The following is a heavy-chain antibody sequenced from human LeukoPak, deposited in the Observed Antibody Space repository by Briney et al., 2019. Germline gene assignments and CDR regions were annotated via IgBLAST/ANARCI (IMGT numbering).Heavy chain of an antibody. Sequence: GSSVKVSCKASGGTFSSYAISWVRQAPGQGLEWMGRIIPILGIANYAQKFQGRVTITADKSTSTAYMELSSLRSEDTAVYYCARHKRYSYGGYYYYGMDVWGQGTTVTVSS. CDR3: ARHKRYSYGGYYYYGMDV. CDR1: GGTFSSYA. J-gene: IGHJ6*02. D-gene: IGHD5-18*01. CDR2: IIPILGIA. V-gene: IGHV1-69*04.